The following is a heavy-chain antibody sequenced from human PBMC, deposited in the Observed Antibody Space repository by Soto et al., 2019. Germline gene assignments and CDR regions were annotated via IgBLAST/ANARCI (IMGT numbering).Heavy chain of an antibody. V-gene: IGHV1-69*02. J-gene: IGHJ4*02. CDR2: IIPILGIA. Sequence: GASVKVSCKASGGTFSSYTISWVRQAPGQGLEWMGRIIPILGIANYAQKFQGRVTITADKSTSTAYMELSSLRSEDTAAYYCARVEVDDYGDPYDYWGQGTLVTVSS. D-gene: IGHD4-17*01. CDR1: GGTFSSYT. CDR3: ARVEVDDYGDPYDY.